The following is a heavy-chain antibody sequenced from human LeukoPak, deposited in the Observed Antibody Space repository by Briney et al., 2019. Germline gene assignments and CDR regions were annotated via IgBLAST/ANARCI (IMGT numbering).Heavy chain of an antibody. CDR2: IRTSSEGANLT. J-gene: IGHJ4*02. CDR1: GFSFRDYP. CDR3: ATDQRYAFDY. Sequence: GGSLRLSCATSGFSFRDYPMNWVRQAPGKGLEWVSNIRTSSEGANLTFYADSVKGRVTFSRDDAKNTLYLHMHSLRDDDTAVYYCATDQRYAFDYWGQGILVIVSS. V-gene: IGHV3-21*05. D-gene: IGHD3-9*01.